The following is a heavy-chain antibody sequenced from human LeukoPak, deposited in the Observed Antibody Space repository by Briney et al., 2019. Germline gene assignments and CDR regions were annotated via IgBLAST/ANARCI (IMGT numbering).Heavy chain of an antibody. J-gene: IGHJ4*02. D-gene: IGHD1-26*01. CDR2: IYSGGST. Sequence: GGSLRLSCAASGFTVSSNYMSWVRQAPGKGLEWVSVIYSGGSTYYADSVKGRFTISRDNSKYTLYLQMTFLNVEDTAVYYCARESGSYLQWGQGTLVTVSS. V-gene: IGHV3-53*01. CDR3: ARESGSYLQ. CDR1: GFTVSSNY.